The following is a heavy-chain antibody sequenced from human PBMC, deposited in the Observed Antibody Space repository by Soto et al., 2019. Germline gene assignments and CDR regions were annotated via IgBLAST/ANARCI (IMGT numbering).Heavy chain of an antibody. CDR3: ARDELWFGELPLIYGMDV. CDR1: GFTFSSYA. CDR2: ISYDGSNK. D-gene: IGHD3-10*01. J-gene: IGHJ6*02. V-gene: IGHV3-30-3*01. Sequence: ESGGGVVQPGRSLRLSCAASGFTFSSYAMHWVRQAPGKGLEWVAVISYDGSNKYYADSVKGRFTISRDNSKNTLYLQMNSLRAEDTAVYYCARDELWFGELPLIYGMDVWGQGTTVTVSS.